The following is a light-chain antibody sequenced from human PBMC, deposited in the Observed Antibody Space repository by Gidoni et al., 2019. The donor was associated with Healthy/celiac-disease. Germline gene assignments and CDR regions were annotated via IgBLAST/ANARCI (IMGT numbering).Light chain of an antibody. CDR3: QSYDSSLSGSPHVV. CDR1: SSNIGAGYD. J-gene: IGLJ2*01. V-gene: IGLV1-40*01. Sequence: QSVLTQPPSVSGAPRPRVTISCTGSSSNIGAGYDVHWYQQLPGTAPKLLIYGNSNRPSGVPDRFSGSKSGTSASLAITGLQAEDEADYYCQSYDSSLSGSPHVVFGGGTKLTVL. CDR2: GNS.